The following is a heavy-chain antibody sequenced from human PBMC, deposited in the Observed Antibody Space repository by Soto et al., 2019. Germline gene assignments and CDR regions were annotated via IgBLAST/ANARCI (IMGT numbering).Heavy chain of an antibody. CDR2: ISATGATT. D-gene: IGHD3-16*01. CDR3: ARDPDAYLSLWGYDY. J-gene: IGHJ4*02. CDR1: GFTFSYYA. Sequence: DVQLLESGGGLVQPGGSLRLSCSASGFTFSYYAMNWVRQAPGKGLEWVSHISATGATTHYADSVKGRFTISRDNSKNTLFLQMNSLRAEDTALYYCARDPDAYLSLWGYDYWGQGTLVTASS. V-gene: IGHV3-23*01.